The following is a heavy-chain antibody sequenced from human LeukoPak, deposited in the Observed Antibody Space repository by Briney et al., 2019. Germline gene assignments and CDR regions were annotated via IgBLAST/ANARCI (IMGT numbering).Heavy chain of an antibody. CDR1: GFTFSSYA. D-gene: IGHD6-19*01. Sequence: GGSLRLSCAASGFTFSSYAMHWVRQAPGKGLEWVAVISYDGSNKYYADSVKGRFTISRDNSKNTLYLQMNSPRAEDTAIYYCAKGPSGWSRGDFDYWGQGTLVTVSS. J-gene: IGHJ4*02. CDR2: ISYDGSNK. V-gene: IGHV3-30-3*01. CDR3: AKGPSGWSRGDFDY.